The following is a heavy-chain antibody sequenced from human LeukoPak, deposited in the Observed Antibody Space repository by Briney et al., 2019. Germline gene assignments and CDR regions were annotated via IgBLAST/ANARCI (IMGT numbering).Heavy chain of an antibody. CDR2: ISAYNGNT. V-gene: IGHV1-18*01. CDR3: ARGGGSYYFDS. CDR1: GYTLTTYA. J-gene: IGHJ4*02. D-gene: IGHD1-26*01. Sequence: ASVKVSCKASGYTLTTYAISWVRQAPGQGLEWMGWISAYNGNTNYAHNLQGRVTMTTDTSTSTAYMELKSLRSDDTAVYYCARGGGSYYFDSWGQGTLVTVSS.